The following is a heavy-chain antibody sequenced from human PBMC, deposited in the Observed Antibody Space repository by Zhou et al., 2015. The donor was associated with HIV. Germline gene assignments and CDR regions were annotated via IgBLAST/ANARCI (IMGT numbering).Heavy chain of an antibody. Sequence: QVQLVQSGAEVKKPGSSVKVSCKASGGTFSSYAISWVRQAPGQGLEWMGGIIPIFGTANYAQKFQGRVTITADESTSTAYMELSSLRSEDTAVYYCARERYYGSGSYPDYWGQGNPWSPSPQ. CDR2: IIPIFGTA. D-gene: IGHD3-10*01. CDR1: GGTFSSYA. V-gene: IGHV1-69*12. CDR3: ARERYYGSGSYPDY. J-gene: IGHJ4*02.